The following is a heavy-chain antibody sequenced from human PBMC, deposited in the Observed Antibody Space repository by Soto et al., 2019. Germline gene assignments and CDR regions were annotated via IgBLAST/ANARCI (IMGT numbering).Heavy chain of an antibody. Sequence: QVQLQESGPGLVKPSGTLSLTCVVSGDSISSNVWWSWVRQPPGKGLEWIGEVYHNELTNYNSSLRSRLTLSVNTSNNQFPLKLTSVTAADKAIFYGARDAAEPGETDRFDYWGQGILVTVSS. CDR2: VYHNELT. V-gene: IGHV4-4*02. CDR1: GDSISSNVW. CDR3: ARDAAEPGETDRFDY. D-gene: IGHD2-15*01. J-gene: IGHJ4*02.